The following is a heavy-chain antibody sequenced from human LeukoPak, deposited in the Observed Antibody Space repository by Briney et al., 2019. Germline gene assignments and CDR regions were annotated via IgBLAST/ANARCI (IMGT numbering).Heavy chain of an antibody. CDR2: IYYSGST. D-gene: IGHD4-23*01. CDR1: GGSISSYY. Sequence: SETLSLTCTVSGGSISSYYWSWIRQPPGKGLEWIGYIYYSGSTNYNPSLKSRVTISVDTSKNQFSLKLSSVTAADTAVYYCAKVATNHYYGMDVWGQGTTVTVSS. V-gene: IGHV4-59*01. CDR3: AKVATNHYYGMDV. J-gene: IGHJ6*02.